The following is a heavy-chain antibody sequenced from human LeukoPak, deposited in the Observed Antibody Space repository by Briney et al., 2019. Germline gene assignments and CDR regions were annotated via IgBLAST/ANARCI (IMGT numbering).Heavy chain of an antibody. CDR1: GFTFSSYG. V-gene: IGHV3-23*01. CDR3: AKTRGYIYGFDY. D-gene: IGHD5-18*01. J-gene: IGHJ4*02. CDR2: ISGSGGST. Sequence: GRSLRLSCAASGFTFSSYGMHWVRQAPGKGLEWVSAISGSGGSTYYADSVKGRFTISRDNSKNTLFLQMNSLRAEDTAVYYCAKTRGYIYGFDYWGQGTLVTVSS.